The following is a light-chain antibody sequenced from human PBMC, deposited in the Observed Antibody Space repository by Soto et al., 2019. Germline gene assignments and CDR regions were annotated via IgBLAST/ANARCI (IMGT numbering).Light chain of an antibody. CDR2: AAS. CDR1: QGISNY. J-gene: IGKJ3*01. Sequence: DIQMTQSPSSLSASVGDRVTITCRASQGISNYLAWYQQKPGKVPKLLIYAASTLQSGVPSRFSGSGSGTDFTLTISSLQPEDVATYYCQKYNPGTFGPWTKVDIK. V-gene: IGKV1-27*01. CDR3: QKYNPGT.